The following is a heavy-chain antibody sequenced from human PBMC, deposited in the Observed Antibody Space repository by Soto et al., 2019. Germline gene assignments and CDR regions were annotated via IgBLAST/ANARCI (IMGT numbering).Heavy chain of an antibody. CDR3: ERVISYGYFDY. CDR1: GGSISSGGYY. Sequence: TLSLTCTVSGGSISSGGYYWSWIRQHPGKGLEWIGYIYYSGSTYYNPSLKSRVTISVDTSKNQFSLKLSSVTAADTAVYYAERVISYGYFDYWGQXTLVTVSS. CDR2: IYYSGST. D-gene: IGHD1-26*01. V-gene: IGHV4-31*03. J-gene: IGHJ4*02.